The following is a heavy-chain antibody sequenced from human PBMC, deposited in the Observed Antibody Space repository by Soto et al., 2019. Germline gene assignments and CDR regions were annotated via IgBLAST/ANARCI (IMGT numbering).Heavy chain of an antibody. CDR1: GFTFRSYG. J-gene: IGHJ4*02. Sequence: QVQLVESGGGVVQPGRSLRLSCAASGFTFRSYGMHWVRQARGKGLEWVAGIWYDGTVKNYADSVKGRFSISRDDSQNTVYLQMNTLRAEDTAVYYCATADCGGQCACDFWGQGTLVSVAS. V-gene: IGHV3-33*01. CDR3: ATADCGGQCACDF. D-gene: IGHD2-21*01. CDR2: IWYDGTVK.